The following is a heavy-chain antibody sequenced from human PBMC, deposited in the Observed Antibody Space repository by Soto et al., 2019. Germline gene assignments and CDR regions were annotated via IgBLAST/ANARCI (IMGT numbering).Heavy chain of an antibody. CDR1: GGTFSSYA. Sequence: SVKVSCKASGGTFSSYAISWVRQAPGQGLEWMGGIIPIFGTANYAQKFQGRVTITADESTSTAYMELSSLRSEDTAVYYCASPFMVRGAYYYYGMDVWGQGTTVTVSS. CDR3: ASPFMVRGAYYYYGMDV. J-gene: IGHJ6*02. D-gene: IGHD3-10*01. V-gene: IGHV1-69*13. CDR2: IIPIFGTA.